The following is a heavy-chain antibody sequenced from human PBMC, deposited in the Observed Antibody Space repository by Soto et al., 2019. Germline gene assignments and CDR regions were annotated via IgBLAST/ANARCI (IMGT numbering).Heavy chain of an antibody. Sequence: SVKASCKASGGTFSSYAISWVRQAPGQGLEWMGGIIPIFGTANYAQKFQGRVTITADESTSTAYMELSSLRSEDTAVYYCAREYDSSGYYGYWFDPWGQGTLVTVSS. J-gene: IGHJ5*02. V-gene: IGHV1-69*13. CDR1: GGTFSSYA. CDR3: AREYDSSGYYGYWFDP. CDR2: IIPIFGTA. D-gene: IGHD3-22*01.